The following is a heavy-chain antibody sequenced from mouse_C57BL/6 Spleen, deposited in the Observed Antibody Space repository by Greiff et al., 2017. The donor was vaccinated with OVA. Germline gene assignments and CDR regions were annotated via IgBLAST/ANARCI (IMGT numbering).Heavy chain of an antibody. CDR2: IDPSDSYT. CDR1: GYTFTSYW. D-gene: IGHD1-1*01. J-gene: IGHJ4*01. V-gene: IGHV1-50*01. Sequence: QVQLKQPGAELVKPGASVKLSCKASGYTFTSYWMQWVKQRPGQGLEWIGEIDPSDSYTNYNQKFKGKATLTVDTSSSTAYMQLSSLTSEDSAVYYCARDYYGSSLWGQGTSVTVSS. CDR3: ARDYYGSSL.